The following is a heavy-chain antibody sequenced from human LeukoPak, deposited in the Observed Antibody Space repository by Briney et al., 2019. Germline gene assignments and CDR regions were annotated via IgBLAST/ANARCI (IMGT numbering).Heavy chain of an antibody. D-gene: IGHD2-2*01. Sequence: SETLSLTCTVSGGSISSYYWSWIRQPPGKGLEWIGYIYYSGSTNYNPSLKSRVTISVDTSKNQFSLKLSSVTAADTAVYYCARGDCSSTSCYGMDVWGQGTTVTVSS. CDR1: GGSISSYY. J-gene: IGHJ6*02. CDR3: ARGDCSSTSCYGMDV. CDR2: IYYSGST. V-gene: IGHV4-59*01.